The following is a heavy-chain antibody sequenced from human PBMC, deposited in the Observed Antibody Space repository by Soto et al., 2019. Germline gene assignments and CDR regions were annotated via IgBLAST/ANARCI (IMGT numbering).Heavy chain of an antibody. CDR1: GGSISSSSYY. CDR3: ARHERCSWDSSVWYFDY. CDR2: IYYSGST. Sequence: PSETLSLTCTVSGGSISSSSYYWGWIRQPPGKGLEWIGSIYYSGSTYYNPSLKSRVTIFVDTSKNQFSLKLSSVTPADTAVYYCARHERCSWDSSVWYFDYWGQGTLVTVSS. J-gene: IGHJ4*02. D-gene: IGHD6-19*01. V-gene: IGHV4-39*01.